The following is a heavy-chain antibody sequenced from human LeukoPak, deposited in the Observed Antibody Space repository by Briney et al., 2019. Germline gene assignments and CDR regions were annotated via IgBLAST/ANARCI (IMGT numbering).Heavy chain of an antibody. J-gene: IGHJ6*02. D-gene: IGHD2-15*01. Sequence: SETLSLTCSVHGGSLSGYYWSWIRQPPRKRLEWIGEINHSGFTNYNPSLKSRVTISVDTSKNHFSLKLSSVTAADTAVYYCARTPYYYYYGMDVWGQGTTVTVSS. CDR1: GGSLSGYY. CDR3: ARTPYYYYYGMDV. CDR2: INHSGFT. V-gene: IGHV4-34*01.